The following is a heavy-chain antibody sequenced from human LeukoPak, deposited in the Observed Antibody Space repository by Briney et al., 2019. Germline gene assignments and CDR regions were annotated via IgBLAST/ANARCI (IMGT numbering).Heavy chain of an antibody. CDR3: AKDGVVAVAFSYYYYVDV. CDR2: ISGSGGST. V-gene: IGHV3-23*01. D-gene: IGHD6-19*01. J-gene: IGHJ6*03. Sequence: GGSLRLSCAASGFTFSSYAMSWVRQAPGKGLEWVSAISGSGGSTYYADSVKGRFTISRDNSKNTLYLQMNSLRAEDTAVYYCAKDGVVAVAFSYYYYVDVWGKGTTVTVSS. CDR1: GFTFSSYA.